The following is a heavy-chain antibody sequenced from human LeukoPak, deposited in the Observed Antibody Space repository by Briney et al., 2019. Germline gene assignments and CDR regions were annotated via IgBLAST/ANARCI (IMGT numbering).Heavy chain of an antibody. J-gene: IGHJ4*02. CDR1: GYTFTGNY. D-gene: IGHD6-19*01. CDR3: ARDQGYSSGGFDY. V-gene: IGHV1-2*02. CDR2: INPNSGGT. Sequence: ASVKVSCKASGYTFTGNYMHWVRQAPGQGLEWMGWINPNSGGTNYAQKFQGRVTMTRDTSISTAYMELSRLRSDDTAVYYCARDQGYSSGGFDYWGQGTLVTVSS.